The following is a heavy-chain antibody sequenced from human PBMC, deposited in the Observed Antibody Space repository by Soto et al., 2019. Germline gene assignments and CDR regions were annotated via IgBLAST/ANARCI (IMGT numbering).Heavy chain of an antibody. CDR1: GFTFSSYA. CDR2: ISYDGSNK. Sequence: PGGSLRLSCAASGFTFSSYAMHWVRQAPGKGLEWVAVISYDGSNKYYADSVKGRFTISRDNSKNTLYLQMNSLRAEDTAVYYCARDFTIAARHWYFDLWGRGTLVTVSS. D-gene: IGHD6-6*01. CDR3: ARDFTIAARHWYFDL. J-gene: IGHJ2*01. V-gene: IGHV3-30-3*01.